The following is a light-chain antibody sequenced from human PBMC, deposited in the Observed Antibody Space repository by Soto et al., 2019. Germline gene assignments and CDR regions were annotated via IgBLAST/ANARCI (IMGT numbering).Light chain of an antibody. Sequence: VMTQSPATLSVSPGERATLSCRASQSVSSKLAWYQQKPGQAPRLLIFGASTRATGIPVRFSGSGSGTEFTLTISSLQSEDFAVYYCQQYNNWPPITFGQGTRLEIK. CDR1: QSVSSK. V-gene: IGKV3-15*01. CDR3: QQYNNWPPIT. CDR2: GAS. J-gene: IGKJ5*01.